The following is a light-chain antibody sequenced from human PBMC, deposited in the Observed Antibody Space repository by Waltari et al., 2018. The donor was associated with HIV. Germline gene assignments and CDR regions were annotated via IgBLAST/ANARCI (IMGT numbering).Light chain of an antibody. V-gene: IGLV1-40*01. Sequence: QSVLTQPPSVSGAPGQRVTISCTGSSSNIGAGYDVHWYQNLPGTAPKLLLYGNTNRPSGVPDRFSGSKSGTSASLAITGLQAEDEADYYCQSYDSSLSGVVFGGGTKLTVL. CDR3: QSYDSSLSGVV. J-gene: IGLJ2*01. CDR2: GNT. CDR1: SSNIGAGYD.